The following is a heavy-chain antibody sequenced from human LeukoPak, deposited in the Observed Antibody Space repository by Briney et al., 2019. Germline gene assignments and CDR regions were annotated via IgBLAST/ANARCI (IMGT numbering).Heavy chain of an antibody. V-gene: IGHV3-23*01. CDR2: ISGSISGSDDST. CDR1: GFTFSSYA. Sequence: GGSLRLSCAASGFTFSSYAMTWVHQAPGKGLEWVSAISGSISGSDDSTYYADSVKGRFTISRDNSKNTLYLQMNSLRVEDTAVYYCAKGAGYSYGWTDCWGQGTLVTVSS. J-gene: IGHJ4*02. D-gene: IGHD5-18*01. CDR3: AKGAGYSYGWTDC.